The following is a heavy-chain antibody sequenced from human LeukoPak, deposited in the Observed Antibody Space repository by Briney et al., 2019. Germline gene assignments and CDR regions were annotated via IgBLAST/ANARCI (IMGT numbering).Heavy chain of an antibody. D-gene: IGHD4-17*01. CDR2: IYYSGST. Sequence: PSETXXLXCTVSGGSISSYYWSWIRQPPGKGLEWIGYIYYSGSTNYNPSLKSRVTISVDTSKNQFSLKPSSVTAADTAVYYCASGDYGDYDWYFDLWGRGTLVTVSS. J-gene: IGHJ2*01. CDR3: ASGDYGDYDWYFDL. V-gene: IGHV4-59*01. CDR1: GGSISSYY.